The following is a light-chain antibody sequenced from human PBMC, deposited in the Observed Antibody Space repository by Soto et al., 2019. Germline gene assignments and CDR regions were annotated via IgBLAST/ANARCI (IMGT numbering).Light chain of an antibody. CDR1: QSISSW. CDR2: DVS. Sequence: DIQMTQSPSTLSASVGDRVTITCRASQSISSWLAWYQQKPGKAPNLLIYDVSSLESGVPSRFSGSGSGTEFTLTISSLQPDDFATYYCQQYSSYWTFGQGTKVDIK. V-gene: IGKV1-5*01. CDR3: QQYSSYWT. J-gene: IGKJ1*01.